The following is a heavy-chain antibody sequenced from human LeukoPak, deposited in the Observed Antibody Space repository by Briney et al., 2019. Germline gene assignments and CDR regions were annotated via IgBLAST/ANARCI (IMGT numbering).Heavy chain of an antibody. CDR2: INTNTGNP. V-gene: IGHV7-4-1*02. CDR1: GYTFTSYA. J-gene: IGHJ5*02. D-gene: IGHD6-19*01. CDR3: AREEAAVADSIWFDP. Sequence: ASVKVSCKASGYTFTSYAMNWVRQAPGQGLEWMGWINTNTGNPTYAQGFTGRFVFSLDTSVSTAYLQISSLKAEDTAVYYCAREEAAVADSIWFDPWGQGTLVTVSS.